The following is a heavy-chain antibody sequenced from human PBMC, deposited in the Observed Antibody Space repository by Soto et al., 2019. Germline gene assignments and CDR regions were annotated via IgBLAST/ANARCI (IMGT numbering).Heavy chain of an antibody. Sequence: SETLSLTCTVSGGSISSGGYYWSWIRQHPGKGLEWIGYIYYSGSTNYNPSLKSRVTISVDTSKNQFSLKLSSVTAADTAVYYCARRYCSGGSCYFDYWGQGTLVTVS. CDR3: ARRYCSGGSCYFDY. J-gene: IGHJ4*02. CDR1: GGSISSGGYY. D-gene: IGHD2-15*01. CDR2: IYYSGST. V-gene: IGHV4-61*08.